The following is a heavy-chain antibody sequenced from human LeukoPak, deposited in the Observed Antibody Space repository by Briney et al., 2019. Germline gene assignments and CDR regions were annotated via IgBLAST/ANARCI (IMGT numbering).Heavy chain of an antibody. CDR3: ARGGVVPAARRDYFDY. CDR2: IYHSGST. J-gene: IGHJ4*02. D-gene: IGHD2-2*01. CDR1: GGSISSSNW. V-gene: IGHV4-4*02. Sequence: PSETLSLTCAVSGGSISSSNWGSWVRRPPGKGLGWIGEIYHSGSTNYNPSLKSRVTISIDTSKNHFSLKLSSVPAADTAVYYCARGGVVPAARRDYFDYWGQGTLVTVSS.